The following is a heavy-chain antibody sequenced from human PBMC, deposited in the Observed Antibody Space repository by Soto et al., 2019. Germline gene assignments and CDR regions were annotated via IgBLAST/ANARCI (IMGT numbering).Heavy chain of an antibody. CDR2: ISISSSTI. V-gene: IGHV3-48*02. CDR1: GFTFSRYS. J-gene: IGHJ4*02. D-gene: IGHD2-8*01. Sequence: GGSLRLSCAASGFTFSRYSMNWVRQAPWKWLEWVSYISISSSTIYYADSVKCRFTISRDNAKNSLYLQMNSLRDEDTSVYYCARNSYDDTNYDYWGQGTLVTVSS. CDR3: ARNSYDDTNYDY.